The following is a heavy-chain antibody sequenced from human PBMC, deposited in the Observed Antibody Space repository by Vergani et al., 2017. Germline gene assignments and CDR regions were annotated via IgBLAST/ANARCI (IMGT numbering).Heavy chain of an antibody. J-gene: IGHJ4*02. CDR3: ARGRKHFFEAPYDV. V-gene: IGHV4-34*01. Sequence: QVQLHQWGATVLKPSETLSLTCAVYGVSFKTYFWNWIRQSPDKGLEWIGEVDHSDRPYYNPSLRGRVTISVDTSKNQISLRLHSVDVADSAIYYCARGRKHFFEAPYDVWGQGSPVTVSS. D-gene: IGHD3-3*02. CDR1: GVSFKTYF. CDR2: VDHSDRP.